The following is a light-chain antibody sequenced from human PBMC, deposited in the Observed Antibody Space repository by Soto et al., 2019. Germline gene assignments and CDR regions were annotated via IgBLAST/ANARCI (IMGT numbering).Light chain of an antibody. CDR2: DVS. J-gene: IGLJ1*01. Sequence: QSVLTQPPSVSGAPGQRVTISCTGSSSNIGAGYDVHWYQQLPGTAPKLIIYDVSNRPSGVSNRFSGSKSGNTASLTISGLQAEDEADYYCSSYTSSSTLYVFGTGTKVTVL. CDR1: SSNIGAGYD. CDR3: SSYTSSSTLYV. V-gene: IGLV1-40*01.